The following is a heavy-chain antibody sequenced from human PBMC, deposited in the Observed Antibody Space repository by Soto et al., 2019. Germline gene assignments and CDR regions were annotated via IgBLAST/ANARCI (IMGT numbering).Heavy chain of an antibody. J-gene: IGHJ4*02. CDR3: ARGGKRWLQWFDY. CDR1: GGTFSSYA. V-gene: IGHV1-69*13. D-gene: IGHD5-12*01. CDR2: IIPIFGTA. Sequence: SVKVSCKASGGTFSSYAISWVRQAPGQGLEWMGGIIPIFGTANYAQKFQGRVTITADESTSTAYMELSSLRSEDTTVYYCARGGKRWLQWFDYWGQGTLVTVSS.